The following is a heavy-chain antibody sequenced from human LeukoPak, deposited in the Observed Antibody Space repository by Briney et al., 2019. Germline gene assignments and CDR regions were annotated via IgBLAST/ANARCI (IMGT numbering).Heavy chain of an antibody. Sequence: SETLSLTCTVSGGSISSYYWSWIRQPPGKGLEWIGYIYYSGSTNYNPPLKSRVTISVDTPKNQFSLKLSSVTAADTAVYYCARHNLIGYYFDYWGQGTLVTVSS. D-gene: IGHD3-16*01. CDR2: IYYSGST. CDR3: ARHNLIGYYFDY. J-gene: IGHJ4*02. V-gene: IGHV4-59*08. CDR1: GGSISSYY.